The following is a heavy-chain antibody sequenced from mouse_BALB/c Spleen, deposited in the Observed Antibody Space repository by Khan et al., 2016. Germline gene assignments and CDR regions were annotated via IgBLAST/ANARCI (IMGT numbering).Heavy chain of an antibody. J-gene: IGHJ3*01. CDR1: GFSLTGFS. CDR2: IWGDGST. V-gene: IGHV2-6-7*01. CDR3: ASYDDYDGGFAY. Sequence: VQLQESGPGLVAPSQSLSITCTVSGFSLTGFSVHWVRQPPGKALEWLGMIWGDGSTDYNSGLKSRLSFSKDDSKSQVFLKMNSLQTDDTARYCCASYDDYDGGFAYWGQGTLVTVSA. D-gene: IGHD2-4*01.